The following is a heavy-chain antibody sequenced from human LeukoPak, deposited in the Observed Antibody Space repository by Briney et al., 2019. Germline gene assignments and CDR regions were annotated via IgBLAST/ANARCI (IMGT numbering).Heavy chain of an antibody. CDR2: ISGSGGST. Sequence: GGSLRLSCAASGFTFSSYAMSWVRQAPGKGLEWVSAISGSGGSTYYADSVKGRFTISRDNSKNTLYLQMNSLRAEDTAVYYCAKMSYYYDSSDASLDYWGQGTLVTVSS. D-gene: IGHD3-22*01. CDR1: GFTFSSYA. CDR3: AKMSYYYDSSDASLDY. V-gene: IGHV3-23*01. J-gene: IGHJ4*02.